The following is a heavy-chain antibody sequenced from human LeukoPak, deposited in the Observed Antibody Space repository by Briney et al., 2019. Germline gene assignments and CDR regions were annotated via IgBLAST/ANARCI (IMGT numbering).Heavy chain of an antibody. J-gene: IGHJ4*02. CDR1: GGTFSSYA. CDR2: IIPIFGTA. CDR3: AIAVAGTGHFDY. V-gene: IGHV1-69*06. D-gene: IGHD6-19*01. Sequence: SVKVSCKASGGTFSSYAISWVRQAPGQGLEWMGGIIPIFGTANYAQKFQGRVTITADKFTSSAYMELSSLRSEDTAVYYCAIAVAGTGHFDYWGQGTLVTVSS.